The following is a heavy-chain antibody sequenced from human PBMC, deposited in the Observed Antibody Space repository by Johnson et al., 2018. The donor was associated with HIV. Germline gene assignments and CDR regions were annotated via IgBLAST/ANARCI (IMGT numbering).Heavy chain of an antibody. CDR3: ARETGVRPLTYYYDSSGYYYDAFDI. Sequence: QVQLVESGGGLVKPGVSLRLSCTASGFTFSDYFMTWIRQAPGKGLEWVSYISSSGSTIYYADSVKGRFTISRDNAKNSLYLQMNSLRAEDTAVYYCARETGVRPLTYYYDSSGYYYDAFDIWGQGTMVTVSS. J-gene: IGHJ3*02. CDR1: GFTFSDYF. V-gene: IGHV3-11*04. CDR2: ISSSGSTI. D-gene: IGHD3-22*01.